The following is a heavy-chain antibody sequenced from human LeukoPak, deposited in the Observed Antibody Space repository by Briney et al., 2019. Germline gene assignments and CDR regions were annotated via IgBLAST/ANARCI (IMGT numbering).Heavy chain of an antibody. J-gene: IGHJ4*02. V-gene: IGHV3-11*04. Sequence: GGSLRLSCAASGFTFSNYYMGWIRQAPGKGLEWISYISRSGDTIHYADSVKGRFTISRDNAKNFLFLEMNSLRAEDTAVYYCARDGDQMXEXYDXXGQGTLVXVS. D-gene: IGHD7-27*01. CDR3: ARDGDQMXEXYDX. CDR1: GFTFSNYY. CDR2: ISRSGDTI.